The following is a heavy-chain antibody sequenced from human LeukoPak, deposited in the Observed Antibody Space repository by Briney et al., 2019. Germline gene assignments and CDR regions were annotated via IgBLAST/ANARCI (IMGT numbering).Heavy chain of an antibody. CDR2: IYTSGST. D-gene: IGHD4-23*01. J-gene: IGHJ5*02. CDR3: ARDYADDYGGKRNWFDP. V-gene: IGHV4-61*02. CDR1: GGSISSGSYY. Sequence: PSETLSLTCTVSGGSISSGSYYWSWIRQPAGKGLEWIGRIYTSGSTNYNPSLKSRVTISVDTSKNQFSLKLSSVTAADTAVYYCARDYADDYGGKRNWFDPWGQGTLVTVSS.